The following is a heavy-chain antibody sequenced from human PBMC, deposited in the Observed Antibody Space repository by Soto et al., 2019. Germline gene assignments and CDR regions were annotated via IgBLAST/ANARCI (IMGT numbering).Heavy chain of an antibody. Sequence: EMQLLESGGDLVQPGESLRLSCAASGFTFSNYAMGWVRQAPGKGLEWVSTISSTADGTDYADSVKGRFTISRDNFKNTLYLQMNSLRAEDTAVYYCAQAISRERQIDFWGQGTLVTVSS. CDR1: GFTFSNYA. J-gene: IGHJ4*02. V-gene: IGHV3-23*01. CDR2: ISSTADGT. D-gene: IGHD1-26*01. CDR3: AQAISRERQIDF.